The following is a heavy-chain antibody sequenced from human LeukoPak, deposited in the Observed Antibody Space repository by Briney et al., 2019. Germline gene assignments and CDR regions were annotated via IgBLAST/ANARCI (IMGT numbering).Heavy chain of an antibody. CDR1: GGTFSSYA. CDR3: ARDRIQLSGFPLMDY. D-gene: IGHD5-18*01. CDR2: IIPIFGTA. V-gene: IGHV1-69*13. Sequence: ASVKLSCKASGGTFSSYAISWVRQPPGPGLELMGGIIPIFGTANYAQKFHGRVTITADESTSTDYMELSSLRSEDAAVYYWARDRIQLSGFPLMDYWGQGTLVTVSS. J-gene: IGHJ4*02.